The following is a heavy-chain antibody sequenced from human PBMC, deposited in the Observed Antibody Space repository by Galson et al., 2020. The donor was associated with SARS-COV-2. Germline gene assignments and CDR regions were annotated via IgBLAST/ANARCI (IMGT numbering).Heavy chain of an antibody. Sequence: ASVKVSCKASGYTFTGYYMHWVRQAPGQGLEWMGWINPNSGGTNYAQKFQGWVTMTRDTSISTAYMELSRLRSDDTAVYYCARAGVEDCRGGSCYWPYYYYGMDVWGQGTTVTVSS. J-gene: IGHJ6*02. CDR3: ARAGVEDCRGGSCYWPYYYYGMDV. CDR1: GYTFTGYY. V-gene: IGHV1-2*04. CDR2: INPNSGGT. D-gene: IGHD2-15*01.